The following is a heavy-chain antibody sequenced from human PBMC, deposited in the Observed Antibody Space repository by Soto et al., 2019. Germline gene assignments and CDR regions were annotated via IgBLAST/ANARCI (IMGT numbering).Heavy chain of an antibody. V-gene: IGHV1-18*01. J-gene: IGHJ4*02. CDR2: ISAYNGHT. CDR1: GYTFTNYG. Sequence: QVQLVQSGVEVKKPGASVKVSCNTMGYTFTNYGLSWVRQAPGEGLDWLGWISAYNGHTKYAQKVQDRVTLTTHTSASTAYLALRSLRSDDTAAYYCVRGDGGYVDHWGQGTLVLVSS. CDR3: VRGDGGYVDH. D-gene: IGHD3-16*01.